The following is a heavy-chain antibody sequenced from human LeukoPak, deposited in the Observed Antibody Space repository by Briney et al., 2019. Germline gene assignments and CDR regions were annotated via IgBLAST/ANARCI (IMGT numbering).Heavy chain of an antibody. CDR3: AKDDYQLLYPLFDY. J-gene: IGHJ4*02. CDR1: GFTFSSYA. D-gene: IGHD2-2*02. V-gene: IGHV3-30*09. CDR2: ISYDGSNK. Sequence: PGGSLRLSCAASGFTFSSYAMHWVRQAPGKGLEWVAVISYDGSNKYYADSVKGRFAISRDNSKNTLYLQMNSLRAEDTAVYYCAKDDYQLLYPLFDYWGQGTLVTVSS.